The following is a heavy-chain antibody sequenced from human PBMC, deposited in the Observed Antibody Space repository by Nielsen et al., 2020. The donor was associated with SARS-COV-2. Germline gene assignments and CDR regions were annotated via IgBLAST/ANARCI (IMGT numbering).Heavy chain of an antibody. CDR1: GYSFTSYW. V-gene: IGHV5-51*01. CDR2: IYPGDSAT. J-gene: IGHJ6*02. D-gene: IGHD6-13*01. Sequence: GESLKISCTGSGYSFTSYWIGWVRQIPGKGLEWVGIIYPGDSATRYSPSFQGQVTISADKSISTAYLQWSSLKASDTAMYYCARRMGHSSSWYEMGYWGQGTTVTVS. CDR3: ARRMGHSSSWYEMGY.